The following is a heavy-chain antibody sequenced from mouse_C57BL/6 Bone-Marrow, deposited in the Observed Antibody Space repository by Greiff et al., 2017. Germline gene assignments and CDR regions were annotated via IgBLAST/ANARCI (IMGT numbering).Heavy chain of an antibody. Sequence: QVQLQQPGAELVMPGASVKLSCKASGYTFTSYWMHWVKQRPGPGLEWIGEIDPSDSYTNYNQKFKGKSTLTVDKSSSTAYMQLSSLTSEDSAVYYCARGGGYAMDYWGQGTSVTVSS. V-gene: IGHV1-69*01. CDR3: ARGGGYAMDY. CDR1: GYTFTSYW. J-gene: IGHJ4*01. CDR2: IDPSDSYT.